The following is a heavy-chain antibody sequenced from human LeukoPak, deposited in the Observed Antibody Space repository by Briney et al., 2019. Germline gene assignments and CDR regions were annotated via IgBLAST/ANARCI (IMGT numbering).Heavy chain of an antibody. CDR2: IYYSGST. CDR1: GGSISSRSYY. Sequence: NPSETLSLTCTVSGGSISSRSYYWGWIRQPPGKGLEWIGSIYYSGSTYYNPSLKSRVTISVDTSKNQFSLKLSSVTAADTAVYYCARHQRDCSSTSCYSNWFDPWGQGTLVTVSS. D-gene: IGHD2-2*01. CDR3: ARHQRDCSSTSCYSNWFDP. J-gene: IGHJ5*02. V-gene: IGHV4-39*01.